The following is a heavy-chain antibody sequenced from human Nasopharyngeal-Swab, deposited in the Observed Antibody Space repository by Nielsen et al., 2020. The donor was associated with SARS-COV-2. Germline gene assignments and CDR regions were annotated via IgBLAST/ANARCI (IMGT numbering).Heavy chain of an antibody. D-gene: IGHD3-3*01. Sequence: WVRQAPGQRLEWMGWIKAGNGNTKYSQKFQGRVTITRDTSASTAYMELSSLRSEDTAVYYCSTIFGVVSPFYWGQGTLVTVSS. J-gene: IGHJ4*02. V-gene: IGHV1-3*01. CDR2: IKAGNGNT. CDR3: STIFGVVSPFY.